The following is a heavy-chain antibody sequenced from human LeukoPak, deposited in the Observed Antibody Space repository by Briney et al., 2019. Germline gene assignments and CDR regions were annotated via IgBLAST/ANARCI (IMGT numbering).Heavy chain of an antibody. Sequence: ASVKVSCKASGYTFTTYDINWVRQATGQGLEWMGWMNPNSGNTGFAQKFQGRVTMTRSTSISTAYMELSSLRSEDTAVYYCARGVRPGDGYNYYFDYWGQGTLVTVSS. CDR3: ARGVRPGDGYNYYFDY. J-gene: IGHJ4*02. D-gene: IGHD5-24*01. CDR1: GYTFTTYD. V-gene: IGHV1-8*01. CDR2: MNPNSGNT.